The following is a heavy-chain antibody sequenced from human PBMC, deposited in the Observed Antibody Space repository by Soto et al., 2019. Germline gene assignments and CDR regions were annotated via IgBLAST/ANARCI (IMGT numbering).Heavy chain of an antibody. Sequence: GGSLRLSCAASGFTFSSYSMNWVRQAPGKGLEWVSFISSSSSYIYYADSVKGRFTISRDNAKNALYLQMNSLRAEDTAVYYCARGITIFGVVHDYWGQGTVVTVSS. CDR3: ARGITIFGVVHDY. D-gene: IGHD3-3*01. CDR1: GFTFSSYS. J-gene: IGHJ4*02. V-gene: IGHV3-21*01. CDR2: ISSSSSYI.